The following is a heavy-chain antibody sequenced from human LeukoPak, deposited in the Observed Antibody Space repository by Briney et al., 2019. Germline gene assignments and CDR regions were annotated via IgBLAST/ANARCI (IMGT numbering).Heavy chain of an antibody. V-gene: IGHV3-30-3*01. D-gene: IGHD3-22*01. CDR2: ISLDGNNE. J-gene: IGHJ4*02. CDR1: GFTFRNYY. Sequence: GGSLRLSCAASGFTFRNYYMHWVRQAPGKGLEWVAVISLDGNNEYYADSVKGRFSLSRDNSMNTLYLQLNSLRTEDTAMYYCARVGSYYDSSGYTTFDYWGQGTLVTVSS. CDR3: ARVGSYYDSSGYTTFDY.